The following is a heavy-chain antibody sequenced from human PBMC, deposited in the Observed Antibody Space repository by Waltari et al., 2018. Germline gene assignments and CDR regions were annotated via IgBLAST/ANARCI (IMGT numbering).Heavy chain of an antibody. Sequence: QVQLQESGPGLVKPSATLSLTCTVSGGSISNYSWSWIRQSPGKGLEWIVSIYYSGSTNYNPSLKSRVTLSVDTSKNHFSLKLSSVTAADTALYYCARQGHYDFWTGYYLFDYWGQGTLVTVSS. J-gene: IGHJ4*02. CDR2: IYYSGST. D-gene: IGHD3-3*01. V-gene: IGHV4-59*08. CDR1: GGSISNYS. CDR3: ARQGHYDFWTGYYLFDY.